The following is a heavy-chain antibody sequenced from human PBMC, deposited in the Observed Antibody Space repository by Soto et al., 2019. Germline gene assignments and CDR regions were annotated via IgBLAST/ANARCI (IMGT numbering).Heavy chain of an antibody. CDR1: GFPFSNAW. J-gene: IGHJ4*02. V-gene: IGHV3-15*01. CDR2: IKSKTDGGTT. Sequence: EVHLVESGGGLVEPGGSLRLSCAASGFPFSNAWMSWVRQAPGKGLEWVGRIKSKTDGGTTDYAAPVKGRFTISRDDSKNMLYLQMNSLKIEDTAVYYRTTALRFLGWPDYWGQGTLVTVSS. CDR3: TTALRFLGWPDY. D-gene: IGHD3-3*01.